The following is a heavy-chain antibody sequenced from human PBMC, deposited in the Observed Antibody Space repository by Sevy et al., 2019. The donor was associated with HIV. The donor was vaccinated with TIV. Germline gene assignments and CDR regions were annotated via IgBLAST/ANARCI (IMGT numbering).Heavy chain of an antibody. CDR2: ISRKSLGT. CDR3: AKTLTTGGYFDY. CDR1: GFTFNNFA. V-gene: IGHV3-23*01. Sequence: GGSLRLSCAASGFTFNNFAMSWVRQAPGKGLEWVSAISRKSLGTYYADPVKGRFSISRDDSTNMLYLQMNSLRVEDTAVYYCAKTLTTGGYFDYWGQGTLVTVSS. D-gene: IGHD1-1*01. J-gene: IGHJ4*02.